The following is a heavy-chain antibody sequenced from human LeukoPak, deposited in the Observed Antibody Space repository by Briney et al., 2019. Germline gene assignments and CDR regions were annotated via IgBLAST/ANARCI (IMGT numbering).Heavy chain of an antibody. J-gene: IGHJ4*02. CDR3: AKHYVRGLAVANTDY. V-gene: IGHV3-23*01. CDR1: GYTLSSQE. CDR2: IRAGETYI. D-gene: IGHD6-19*01. Sequence: GGPLSLPCTASGYTLSSQELVWPRQAPGRGLEWVSSIRAGETYINSADSVKGRFTISRDDSKNTLYLQMNSLRAEDTAVYYCAKHYVRGLAVANTDYWGQGTLVTVSS.